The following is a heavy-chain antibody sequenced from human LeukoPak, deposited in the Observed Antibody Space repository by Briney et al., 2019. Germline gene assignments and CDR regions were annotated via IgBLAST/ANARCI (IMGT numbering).Heavy chain of an antibody. CDR2: ISGSGGST. Sequence: PGGSLRLSCAASGFTFSNYAMNWVRQAPGKGLEWVSGISGSGGSTYYADSVKGRFTISRDNAKNTLYLQMNSLRAEDTAVYYCARVSYDFWSGGRLDWFDPWGQGTLVTVSS. CDR1: GFTFSNYA. V-gene: IGHV3-23*01. CDR3: ARVSYDFWSGGRLDWFDP. D-gene: IGHD3-3*01. J-gene: IGHJ5*02.